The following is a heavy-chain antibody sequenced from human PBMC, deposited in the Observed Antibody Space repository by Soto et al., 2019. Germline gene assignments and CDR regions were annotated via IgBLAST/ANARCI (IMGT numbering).Heavy chain of an antibody. CDR3: ARVITRITMIVVDRGVFDI. Sequence: GASVKVSCKASGGTFSSYAISWVRQAPGQGLEWMGGIIPIFGTANYAQKFQGRVTITADESTSTAYMELSSLRSEDTAVYYCARVITRITMIVVDRGVFDICGQGTMVTVSS. D-gene: IGHD3-22*01. CDR1: GGTFSSYA. J-gene: IGHJ3*02. CDR2: IIPIFGTA. V-gene: IGHV1-69*13.